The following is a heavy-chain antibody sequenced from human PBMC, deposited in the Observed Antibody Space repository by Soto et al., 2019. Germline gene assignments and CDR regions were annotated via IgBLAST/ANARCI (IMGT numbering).Heavy chain of an antibody. CDR2: IYHSGST. CDR3: ARDIKGQWLDYYCMDV. D-gene: IGHD6-19*01. CDR1: GGSISSSNW. Sequence: SETLSLTCAVSGGSISSSNWWSWVRQPPGKGLEWIGEIYHSGSTNYNPSLKSRVTISVDKSKNQFSLKLSSVTAADTAVYYCARDIKGQWLDYYCMDVWGQGTTVTVSS. J-gene: IGHJ6*02. V-gene: IGHV4-4*02.